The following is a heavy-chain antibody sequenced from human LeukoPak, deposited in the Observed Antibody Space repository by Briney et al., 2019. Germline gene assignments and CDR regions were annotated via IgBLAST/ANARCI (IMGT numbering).Heavy chain of an antibody. D-gene: IGHD1-1*01. CDR2: INPNTGGT. V-gene: IGHV1-2*02. CDR3: AREGAPQLSSYFDH. J-gene: IGHJ4*02. CDR1: GYTFTAYY. Sequence: VASVKVSCKASGYTFTAYYIHWVRQAPGQGLEWMGWINPNTGGTKFAQRFQGRVTMTRDTSINTAYMELSSLRSNDTAMYYCAREGAPQLSSYFDHWGQGTLVTVSS.